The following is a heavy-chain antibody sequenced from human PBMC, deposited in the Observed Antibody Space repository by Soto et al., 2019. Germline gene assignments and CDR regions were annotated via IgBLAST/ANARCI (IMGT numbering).Heavy chain of an antibody. CDR3: ARDRTRQGGGNAFDI. D-gene: IGHD2-15*01. CDR2: IYYSGST. V-gene: IGHV4-59*01. J-gene: IGHJ3*02. Sequence: SETLSPTCTVSGGSISSYYWSWIRQPPGKGLEWIGYIYYSGSTNYNPSLKSRVTISVDTSKNQFSLKLSSVTAADTAVYYCARDRTRQGGGNAFDIWGQGTMVTVSS. CDR1: GGSISSYY.